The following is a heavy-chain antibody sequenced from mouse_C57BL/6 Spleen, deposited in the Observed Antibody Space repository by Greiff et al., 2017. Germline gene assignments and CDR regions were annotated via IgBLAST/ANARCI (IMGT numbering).Heavy chain of an antibody. Sequence: VKLMESGPGLVQPSQSLSITCTVSGFSLTSYGVHWVRQSPGKGLEWLGVIWSGGSTDYNAAFISRLSISKDNSKSQVFFKMNSLQADDTAIYYCARNGHYGSGSYAMDYWGQGTSVTVSS. D-gene: IGHD1-1*01. CDR2: IWSGGST. V-gene: IGHV2-2*01. J-gene: IGHJ4*01. CDR3: ARNGHYGSGSYAMDY. CDR1: GFSLTSYG.